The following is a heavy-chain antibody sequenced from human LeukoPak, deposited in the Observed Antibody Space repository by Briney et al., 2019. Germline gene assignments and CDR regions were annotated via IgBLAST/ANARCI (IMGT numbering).Heavy chain of an antibody. V-gene: IGHV3-33*01. Sequence: GGSLRLSCAASGFTFSSYGMHWVRQAPGKGLEWVAVIWYDGSNKYYADSVKGRFTISRDNSKNTLYLQMNSLRAEDTAVYYCARDLSGRLTHFDYWGQGTLVTVSS. J-gene: IGHJ4*02. CDR3: ARDLSGRLTHFDY. CDR1: GFTFSSYG. D-gene: IGHD3-10*01. CDR2: IWYDGSNK.